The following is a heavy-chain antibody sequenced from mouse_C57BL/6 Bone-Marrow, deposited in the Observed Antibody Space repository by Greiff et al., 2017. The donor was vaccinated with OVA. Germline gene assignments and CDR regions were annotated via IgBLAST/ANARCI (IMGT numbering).Heavy chain of an antibody. CDR1: GYTFTDYE. J-gene: IGHJ2*01. D-gene: IGHD1-1*01. CDR2: IDPETGGT. CDR3: TTATVVAGVDFFDF. Sequence: QVQLQQSGAELVRPGASVTLSCKASGYTFTDYEMHWVKQTPVHGLEWIGAIDPETGGTAYNQKFKGKAILTADKSSSTACMELRSLTSEDSAVYYCTTATVVAGVDFFDFWGQGTTLTVSS. V-gene: IGHV1-15*01.